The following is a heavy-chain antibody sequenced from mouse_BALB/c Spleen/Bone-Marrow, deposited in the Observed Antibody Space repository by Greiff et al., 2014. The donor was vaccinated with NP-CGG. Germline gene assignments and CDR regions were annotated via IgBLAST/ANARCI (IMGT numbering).Heavy chain of an antibody. CDR3: ARHQRYYAMDY. J-gene: IGHJ4*01. Sequence: DVMLVESGGDLVKPGGSLKLSCAASGFTFSSYGMSWGRQTPDKRLEWVATIRSGGSNTYYPDSVKGRFTISRDNAKNTLYLQMSSLKSEDTAMYYCARHQRYYAMDYWGQGTSVTVSS. CDR2: IRSGGSNT. V-gene: IGHV5-6*02. CDR1: GFTFSSYG.